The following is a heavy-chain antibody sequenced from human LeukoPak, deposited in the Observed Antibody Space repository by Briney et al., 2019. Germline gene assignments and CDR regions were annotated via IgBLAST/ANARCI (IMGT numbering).Heavy chain of an antibody. J-gene: IGHJ6*02. CDR2: IYYSGST. CDR3: ARRGGGYCSSTSCSRGYGMDV. D-gene: IGHD2-2*03. CDR1: GGSISSYY. V-gene: IGHV4-59*08. Sequence: SETLSLTCTVSGGSISSYYWSWIRQPPGKGLEWMGYIYYSGSTNYNPSLKSRVTISVDTSKNQFSLKLSSVTAADTAVYYCARRGGGYCSSTSCSRGYGMDVWGQGTTVTVSS.